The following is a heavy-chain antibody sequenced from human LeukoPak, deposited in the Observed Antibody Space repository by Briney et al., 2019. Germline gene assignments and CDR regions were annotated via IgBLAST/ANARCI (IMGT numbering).Heavy chain of an antibody. CDR2: INHSGST. Sequence: PSETLSLTCAVYGGSFSGYYWSWIRQPPGKGLEWIGEINHSGSTNYNPSLKSRVTISVDTSKNQFSLKLSSVTAADTAVYYCARGILPSGWYGFDYWGQGTLVTVSS. D-gene: IGHD6-19*01. J-gene: IGHJ4*02. V-gene: IGHV4-34*01. CDR3: ARGILPSGWYGFDY. CDR1: GGSFSGYY.